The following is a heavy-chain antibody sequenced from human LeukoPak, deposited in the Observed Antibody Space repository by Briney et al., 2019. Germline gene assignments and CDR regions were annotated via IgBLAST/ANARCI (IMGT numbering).Heavy chain of an antibody. CDR3: ARVRSTTSYFYFDD. CDR1: GFTFSAYG. D-gene: IGHD2-2*01. J-gene: IGHJ4*02. Sequence: GGSLRLSCAASGFTFSAYGMHWVRQAPGKGLEWLAIIWFDGSNKYYADSVKDRFTISRDNSKNTLHLQMNSLRAEDTAVYYCARVRSTTSYFYFDDWGQGTLVTVAS. V-gene: IGHV3-33*01. CDR2: IWFDGSNK.